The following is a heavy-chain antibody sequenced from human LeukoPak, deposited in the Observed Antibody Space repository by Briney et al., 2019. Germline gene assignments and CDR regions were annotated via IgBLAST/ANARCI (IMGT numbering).Heavy chain of an antibody. Sequence: ASETLSLTCAVYGGSFSGYYWSWIRQPPGKGLEWIGEINHSGSTNYNPSLKSRVTISVDTSKNQFSLKLSSVTAADTAVYYCARGLKNYDSSGYYFDYWGQGTLVTVSS. V-gene: IGHV4-34*01. CDR3: ARGLKNYDSSGYYFDY. D-gene: IGHD3-22*01. CDR2: INHSGST. J-gene: IGHJ4*02. CDR1: GGSFSGYY.